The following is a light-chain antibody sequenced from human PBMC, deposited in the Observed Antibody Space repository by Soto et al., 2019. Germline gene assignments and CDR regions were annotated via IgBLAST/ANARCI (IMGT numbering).Light chain of an antibody. CDR2: QVS. J-gene: IGKJ1*01. CDR1: QSLVHSDGNTY. CDR3: MKGTHWPKT. V-gene: IGKV2-30*02. Sequence: DVVMTQSPLSLPVTLGQPASISCSCSQSLVHSDGNTYLSWFQQRPGQSPRRLIYQVSHRDSGVPDRFSGGGSGTDFTLKISRVEADDFGTYYCMKGTHWPKTFRQGTKLDIK.